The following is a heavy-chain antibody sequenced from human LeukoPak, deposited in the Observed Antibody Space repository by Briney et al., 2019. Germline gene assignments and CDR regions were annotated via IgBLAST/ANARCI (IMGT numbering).Heavy chain of an antibody. CDR1: GSSFSSNS. J-gene: IGHJ4*02. D-gene: IGHD3-10*01. Sequence: GGSLRLSCAASGSSFSSNSMNWVRQAPGKGLEWVSSISSSSSYIYYADSVKGRFTISRDNAKNSLYLQMNSLRAEDTAVYYCARPPDYYGSGWGQGTLVTVSS. CDR3: ARPPDYYGSG. CDR2: ISSSSSYI. V-gene: IGHV3-21*01.